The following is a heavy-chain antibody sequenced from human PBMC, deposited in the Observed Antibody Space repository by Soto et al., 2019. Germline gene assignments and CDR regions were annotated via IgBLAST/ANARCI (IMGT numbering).Heavy chain of an antibody. CDR1: GFTFSSYA. CDR2: ISGSGGST. V-gene: IGHV3-23*01. CDR3: AKGYSYGGYYFDY. D-gene: IGHD5-18*01. J-gene: IGHJ4*02. Sequence: GGSLRLSCAASGFTFSSYAMSWVRRAPGKGLEWVSAISGSGGSTYYADSVKGRFTISRDNSKNTLYLQMNSLRAEDTAVYYCAKGYSYGGYYFDYCGQRTLVPVSS.